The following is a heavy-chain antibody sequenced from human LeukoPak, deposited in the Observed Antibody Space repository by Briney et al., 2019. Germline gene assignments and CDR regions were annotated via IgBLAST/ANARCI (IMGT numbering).Heavy chain of an antibody. CDR1: GGSISSYY. D-gene: IGHD6-25*01. CDR3: ARGEGGAHDY. Sequence: SETLSLTCTVSGGSISSYYWSWIRQPPWKGLEWIGYIYYSGSTNYNPSLKSRVTISEDTSKNQFSLKLSSVTAADTAVYYCARGEGGAHDYWGQGTLVTVSS. V-gene: IGHV4-59*01. J-gene: IGHJ4*02. CDR2: IYYSGST.